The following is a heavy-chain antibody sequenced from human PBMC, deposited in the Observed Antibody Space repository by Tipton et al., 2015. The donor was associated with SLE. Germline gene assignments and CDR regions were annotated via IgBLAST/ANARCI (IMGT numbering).Heavy chain of an antibody. J-gene: IGHJ6*03. Sequence: TLSLTCTVSGGPISHSSYYWGWIRQPPGKGLEWIATINYGGITHYSPSLKSRVTISVDTSKSQFSLELSSVIAADTAVYYCASCSTSCYGYYYYYYMDVWGKGTTVTVSS. CDR3: ASCSTSCYGYYYYYYMDV. CDR2: INYGGIT. V-gene: IGHV4-39*07. D-gene: IGHD2-2*01. CDR1: GGPISHSSYY.